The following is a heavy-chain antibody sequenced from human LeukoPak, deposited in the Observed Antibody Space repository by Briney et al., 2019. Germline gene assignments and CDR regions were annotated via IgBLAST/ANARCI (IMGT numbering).Heavy chain of an antibody. Sequence: ASVKVSRKPSGYTFTGYYLHWVRQAPGQGLEWMGWINPNTGATIYAEKFQGGVTMTRDTSIDTAYMEMRSLRSDDTAVYYCARDRVGSGWPRPWYFEFWGQGTLITVSS. J-gene: IGHJ4*02. V-gene: IGHV1-2*02. CDR3: ARDRVGSGWPRPWYFEF. D-gene: IGHD6-19*01. CDR1: GYTFTGYY. CDR2: INPNTGAT.